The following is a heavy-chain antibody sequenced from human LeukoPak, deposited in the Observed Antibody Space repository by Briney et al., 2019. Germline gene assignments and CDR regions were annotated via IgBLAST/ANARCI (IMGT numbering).Heavy chain of an antibody. CDR1: GFTFSSYW. D-gene: IGHD6-19*01. Sequence: GGSLRLSCAASGFTFSSYWMHWVRQAPGKGLVWVSRSNSDGSSTSYADSVKGRFTISRENAKNTLYLQMNSLRAEDTAVYYCARVLYSSGWYYFDYWGQGTLVTVSS. CDR3: ARVLYSSGWYYFDY. V-gene: IGHV3-74*01. CDR2: SNSDGSST. J-gene: IGHJ4*02.